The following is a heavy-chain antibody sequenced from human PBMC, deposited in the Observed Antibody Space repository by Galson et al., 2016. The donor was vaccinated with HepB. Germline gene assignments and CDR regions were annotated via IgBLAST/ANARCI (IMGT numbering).Heavy chain of an antibody. CDR2: INGGNDKT. V-gene: IGHV1-3*01. D-gene: IGHD2-2*01. J-gene: IGHJ4*02. Sequence: SVKVSCKASGYSFTSYAMHWVRQAPGQRPEWLGWINGGNDKTKYSQNFQGRVTITWDTSAGTAYMDLTSLRSEDTAMYYCARGLPSATIDYWGQGTLVTVSS. CDR1: GYSFTSYA. CDR3: ARGLPSATIDY.